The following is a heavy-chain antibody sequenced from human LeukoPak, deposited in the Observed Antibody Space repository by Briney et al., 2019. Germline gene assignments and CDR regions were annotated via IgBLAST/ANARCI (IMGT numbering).Heavy chain of an antibody. Sequence: PGGSLRLSCAASGFTFSSYWMHWVRQAPGKGLVWVSRINSDGSSTSYADSVKGRFTISRDNAKNTLYLQMNSLRAEDTAVYYCASSGWYPINWFDPWGQGTLVTVSS. J-gene: IGHJ5*02. CDR3: ASSGWYPINWFDP. CDR2: INSDGSST. CDR1: GFTFSSYW. V-gene: IGHV3-74*01. D-gene: IGHD6-19*01.